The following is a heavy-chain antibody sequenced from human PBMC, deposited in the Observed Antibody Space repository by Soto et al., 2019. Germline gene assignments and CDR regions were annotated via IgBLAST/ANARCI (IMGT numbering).Heavy chain of an antibody. V-gene: IGHV3-21*01. CDR2: ISSTTNYI. Sequence: GSLRLSCAASGFTFTRYSMNWVRQAPGKGLEWVSSISSTTNYIYYADSMKGRFTVSRDNAKNSAYLEMNSLSAEDTALYYCARESEDLTSNFDYWGQGTLVTVSS. CDR3: ARESEDLTSNFDY. J-gene: IGHJ4*02. CDR1: GFTFTRYS.